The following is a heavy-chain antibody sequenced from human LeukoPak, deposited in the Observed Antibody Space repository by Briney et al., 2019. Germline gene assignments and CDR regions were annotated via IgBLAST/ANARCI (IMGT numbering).Heavy chain of an antibody. D-gene: IGHD3-10*01. CDR2: VYYSGSI. Sequence: SETLSLTCTVSGGSMRSYYWSWIRQPPGKGLEWIGYVYYSGSINYNPSLKSRLTISVDTSKKYFSLRLTSVTAADTAVYYCARHSNSAVIIGDWFDPWGQGTLVTVSS. J-gene: IGHJ5*02. CDR3: ARHSNSAVIIGDWFDP. CDR1: GGSMRSYY. V-gene: IGHV4-59*08.